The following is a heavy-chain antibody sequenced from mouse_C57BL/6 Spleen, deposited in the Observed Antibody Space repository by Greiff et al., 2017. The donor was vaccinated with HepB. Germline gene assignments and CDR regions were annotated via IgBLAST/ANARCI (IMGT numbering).Heavy chain of an antibody. D-gene: IGHD1-1*01. CDR2: IDPSDSET. V-gene: IGHV1-52*01. CDR1: GYTFTSYW. CDR3: AATVVAKDAMDY. Sequence: QVQLQQPGAELVRPGSSVKLSCKASGYTFTSYWMHWVKQRPIQGLEWIGNIDPSDSETHYNQKFKDKATLTVDKSSSTAYIQLSSLTSEDSAVYYCAATVVAKDAMDYWGQGTSVTVSS. J-gene: IGHJ4*01.